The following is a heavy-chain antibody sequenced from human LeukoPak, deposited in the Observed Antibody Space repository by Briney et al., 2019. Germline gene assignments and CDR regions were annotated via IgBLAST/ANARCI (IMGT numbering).Heavy chain of an antibody. D-gene: IGHD3-9*01. V-gene: IGHV5-51*01. CDR3: ARLGLRYFDWLSRATDAFDI. CDR2: IYPGDSDT. J-gene: IGHJ3*02. Sequence: GESLRISCKGSGYSFTSYWIGWVRQMPGKGLEWMGIIYPGDSDTRYSPSFQGQVTISADKSISTAYLQWSSLKASDTAMYYCARLGLRYFDWLSRATDAFDIWGQGTMVTVSS. CDR1: GYSFTSYW.